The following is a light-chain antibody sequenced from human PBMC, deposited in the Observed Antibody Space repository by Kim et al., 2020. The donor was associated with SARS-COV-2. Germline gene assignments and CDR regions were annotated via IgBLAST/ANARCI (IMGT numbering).Light chain of an antibody. CDR2: GKN. V-gene: IGLV3-19*01. CDR3: NSRDSNDNVV. J-gene: IGLJ2*01. CDR1: SIRSYY. Sequence: VALGQTVRITCQGHSIRSYYATWYQQKPGQAPIVVIYGKNNRPSGIPDRFSGSSSGNTASLTITGTQAGDEADYYCNSRDSNDNVVFGGGTQLTVL.